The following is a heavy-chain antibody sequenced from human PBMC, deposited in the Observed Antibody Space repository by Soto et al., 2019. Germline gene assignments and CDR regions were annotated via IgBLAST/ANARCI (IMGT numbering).Heavy chain of an antibody. CDR1: GFTFSSYW. Sequence: PGGSLRLSCAASGFTFSSYWMHWVRQAPGKGLVWVSRINPDGSTTSYADSVKGRFTISRDSAKDTLYLQMNSLRAEDTAVYYCARVATGAYYFDYWGQGTLVTVSS. CDR3: ARVATGAYYFDY. CDR2: INPDGSTT. D-gene: IGHD6-13*01. V-gene: IGHV3-74*01. J-gene: IGHJ4*02.